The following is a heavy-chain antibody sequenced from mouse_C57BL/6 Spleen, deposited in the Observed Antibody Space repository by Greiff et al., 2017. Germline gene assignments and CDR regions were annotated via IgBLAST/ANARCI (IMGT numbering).Heavy chain of an antibody. J-gene: IGHJ4*01. CDR3: ARLYGSSTYYAMDY. Sequence: VQLKESGPELVKPGASVQISCKASGYSFTGSYMHWVKQSPEPSLEWIGEINPSTGGTTYNQKFKAKATLTVDNSSSTSYMQLKSLTSVDSAVYYFARLYGSSTYYAMDYWGQGTTVTVSS. V-gene: IGHV1-42*01. CDR2: INPSTGGT. D-gene: IGHD1-1*01. CDR1: GYSFTGSY.